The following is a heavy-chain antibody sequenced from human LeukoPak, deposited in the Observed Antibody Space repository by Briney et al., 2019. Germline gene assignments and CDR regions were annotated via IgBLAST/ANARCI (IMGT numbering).Heavy chain of an antibody. CDR1: GFTFSSYS. Sequence: GGSLRLSCAASGFTFSSYSMNWVRQAPGKGLEWVSYISSSSSTIYYADSVKGRFTISRDNAKNSLYLQMNSLRAEDTAVYYCARAAAGTRKSFDYWGQGTLVTVSS. J-gene: IGHJ4*02. CDR3: ARAAAGTRKSFDY. D-gene: IGHD6-13*01. CDR2: ISSSSSTI. V-gene: IGHV3-48*04.